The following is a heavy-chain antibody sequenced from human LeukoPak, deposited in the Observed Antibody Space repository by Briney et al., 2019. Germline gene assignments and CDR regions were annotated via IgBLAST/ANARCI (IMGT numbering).Heavy chain of an antibody. Sequence: PGGSLRLSCAASGFTFSGHWMHWVRQAPEKGLVWVSRINSDGSSRDHADSVKGRFTISRDNAKNTLYLQMNSLRAEDTAVYYCARGASDSSGYFDYWGQGTLVTVSS. CDR1: GFTFSGHW. J-gene: IGHJ4*02. CDR2: INSDGSSR. D-gene: IGHD3-22*01. V-gene: IGHV3-74*01. CDR3: ARGASDSSGYFDY.